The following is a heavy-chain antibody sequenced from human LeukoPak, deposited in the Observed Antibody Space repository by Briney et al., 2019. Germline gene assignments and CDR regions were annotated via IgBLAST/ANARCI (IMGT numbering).Heavy chain of an antibody. J-gene: IGHJ3*02. V-gene: IGHV3-30-3*01. D-gene: IGHD3-22*01. CDR3: ASSSGYYYWSAFDI. Sequence: GGSLRLPCAASGFTFSSYAMHWVRQAPGKGLEWVAVISYDGSNKYYADSVKGRFTISRDNSKNTLYLQMNSLRAEDTAVYYCASSSGYYYWSAFDIWGQGTMVTVSS. CDR2: ISYDGSNK. CDR1: GFTFSSYA.